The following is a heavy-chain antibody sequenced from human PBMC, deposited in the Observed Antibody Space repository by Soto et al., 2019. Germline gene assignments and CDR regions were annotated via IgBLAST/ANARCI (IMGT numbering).Heavy chain of an antibody. D-gene: IGHD3-16*01. CDR1: GFTFSSYG. J-gene: IGHJ3*02. Sequence: PGGSLRLSCAASGFTFSSYGMHWVRKTTGKGLEWVAVISYDGSNKYYADSVKGRFTISRDNSKNTLYLQMNSLSAEDTSLYYCAKRGWGGDAFDIWGQGTMVTVSS. V-gene: IGHV3-30*18. CDR2: ISYDGSNK. CDR3: AKRGWGGDAFDI.